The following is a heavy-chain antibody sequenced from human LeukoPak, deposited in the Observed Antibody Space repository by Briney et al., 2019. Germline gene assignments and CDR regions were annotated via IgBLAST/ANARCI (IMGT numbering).Heavy chain of an antibody. CDR2: ISAYNGNT. V-gene: IGHV1-18*01. CDR1: GYTFTSYG. Sequence: ASVKVSCKASGYTFTSYGISWVRQAPGQGLEWMGWISAYNGNTNYAQKLQGRVTMTTDTSTCTAYMELRSLRSDDTAVYYCARGRQLVPNNWFDPWGQGTLVTVSS. CDR3: ARGRQLVPNNWFDP. J-gene: IGHJ5*02. D-gene: IGHD6-6*01.